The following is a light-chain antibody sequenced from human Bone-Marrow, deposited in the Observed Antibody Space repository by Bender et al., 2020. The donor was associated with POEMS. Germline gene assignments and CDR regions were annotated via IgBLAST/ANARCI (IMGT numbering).Light chain of an antibody. V-gene: IGLV2-18*02. CDR3: SSYTSSSPHVV. J-gene: IGLJ2*01. CDR1: SSDVGSYSY. Sequence: QSALTQPPSASGSPGQSVTISCTGTSSDVGSYSYVSWYQQPPGTAPKLMIYEVSNRPSGVPDRFSGSKSGNTASLIISGLQAEDEAVYYCSSYTSSSPHVVFGGGTMLTVL. CDR2: EVS.